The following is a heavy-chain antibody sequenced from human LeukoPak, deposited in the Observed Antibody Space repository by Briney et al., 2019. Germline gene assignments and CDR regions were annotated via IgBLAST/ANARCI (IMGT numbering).Heavy chain of an antibody. D-gene: IGHD3-9*01. J-gene: IGHJ3*02. CDR3: ARGLRYFDWLFQGAFDI. V-gene: IGHV4-59*01. Sequence: PSETLSLTCTVSGGSISSYYWSWIRQPPGKGLEWIGYIYYSGSTNYNPSLKSRVTISVDTSKNQFSLKLSSVTAADTAVYYCARGLRYFDWLFQGAFDIWGQGTMVTVSS. CDR1: GGSISSYY. CDR2: IYYSGST.